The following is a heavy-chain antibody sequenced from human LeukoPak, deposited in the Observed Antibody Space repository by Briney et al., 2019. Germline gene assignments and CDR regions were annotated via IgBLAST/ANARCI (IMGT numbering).Heavy chain of an antibody. CDR1: GFTFSSYS. D-gene: IGHD6-6*01. V-gene: IGHV3-21*01. CDR3: ARGHSSSSLGSYMDV. CDR2: ISTSSSYI. J-gene: IGHJ6*03. Sequence: GGSLRLSCAASGFTFSSYSMNWVRQAPGKGLEWVSSISTSSSYIYYADSVKGRFTVSRDNAKKSLYVQMNRLRAEDTAVYYCARGHSSSSLGSYMDVWGKGTTVTVSS.